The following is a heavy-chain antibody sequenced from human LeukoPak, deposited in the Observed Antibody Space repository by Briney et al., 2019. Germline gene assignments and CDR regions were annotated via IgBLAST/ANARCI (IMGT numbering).Heavy chain of an antibody. CDR3: ARGRPTGSSRRFVVQ. V-gene: IGHV3-21*06. CDR2: MSGGGSYI. J-gene: IGHJ4*02. D-gene: IGHD2-15*01. CDR1: GFTFSSYA. Sequence: AGGSLRLSCAASGFTFSSYAMTWVRQAPGKGLEWVSSMSGGGSYIYYADSVRGRFTISRDNAKDSLFLLMNSLRVEDTAVYYCARGRPTGSSRRFVVQWGQGTLVTVSS.